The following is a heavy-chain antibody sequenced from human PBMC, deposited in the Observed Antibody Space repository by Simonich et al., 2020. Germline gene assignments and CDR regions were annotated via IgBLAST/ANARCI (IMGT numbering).Heavy chain of an antibody. J-gene: IGHJ4*02. Sequence: QVQLVESGGGVVQPGRSLRLSCAASGFTFSSYGMHWVRQAPGKGLEWVAVIWYDGSNKYYADSVKGRFTISRDNSKNTLDRQMISLRAEDTAVYYCARDRYCSGGSCYYFDYWGQGTLVTVSS. CDR3: ARDRYCSGGSCYYFDY. CDR1: GFTFSSYG. CDR2: IWYDGSNK. D-gene: IGHD2-15*01. V-gene: IGHV3-33*01.